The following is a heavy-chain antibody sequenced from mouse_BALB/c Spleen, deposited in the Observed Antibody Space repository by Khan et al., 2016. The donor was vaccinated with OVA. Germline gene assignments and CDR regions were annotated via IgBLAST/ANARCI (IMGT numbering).Heavy chain of an antibody. CDR2: INYSGNT. CDR3: PDPDSRETTKNPFFMRFVAVTTEQTANYSCTRDDNFNYDPFHY. D-gene: IGHD2-12*01. V-gene: IGHV3-2*02. Sequence: EVQLQESGPGLVKPSQSLSLTCTVTGYSITSEYAWNWIRQFSGNKLEWMGYINYSGNTRFNPLLKSRTSITRDTPKNQFLLQLNSATTEEKPTLKRPDPDSRETTKNPFFMRFVAVTTEQTANYSCTRDDNFNYDPFHYWGQGTLVTVSA. CDR1: GYSITSEYA. J-gene: IGHJ3*01.